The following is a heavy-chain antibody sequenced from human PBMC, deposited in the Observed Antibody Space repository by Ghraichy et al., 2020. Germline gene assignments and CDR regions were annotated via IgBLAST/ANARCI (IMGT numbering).Heavy chain of an antibody. Sequence: GESLNISCAASGFTFSSYAMSWVRQAPGKGLEWVSAISGSGGSTYYADSVKGRFTISRDNSKNTLYLQMNSLRAEDTAVYYCAKDLRDSSGYYGDAFDIWGQWTMVTVSS. CDR2: ISGSGGST. J-gene: IGHJ3*02. CDR1: GFTFSSYA. V-gene: IGHV3-23*01. D-gene: IGHD3-22*01. CDR3: AKDLRDSSGYYGDAFDI.